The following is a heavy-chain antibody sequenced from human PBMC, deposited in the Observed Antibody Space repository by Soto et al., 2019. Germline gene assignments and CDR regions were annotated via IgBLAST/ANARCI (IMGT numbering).Heavy chain of an antibody. D-gene: IGHD5-12*01. CDR1: GFTFSSYA. J-gene: IGHJ3*02. V-gene: IGHV3-30-3*01. CDR2: ISYDGSNK. Sequence: GGSLRLSCAASGFTFSSYAMHWVRQAPGKGLEWVAVISYDGSNKYYADSMKGRFTISRDNSKNTLYLQMNSLRAEDTAVYYCARSRRGYSGYENDAFDIWGQGTMVTVSS. CDR3: ARSRRGYSGYENDAFDI.